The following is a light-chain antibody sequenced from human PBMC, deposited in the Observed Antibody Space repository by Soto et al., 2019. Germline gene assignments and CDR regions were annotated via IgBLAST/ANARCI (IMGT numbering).Light chain of an antibody. J-gene: IGKJ4*01. CDR1: QDISNY. CDR3: QQYDNLPPGLT. V-gene: IGKV1-33*01. CDR2: DSS. Sequence: DIQMTQSPSSLSASVGDRVTITCQASQDISNYLNWYQQKPGKAPKLLIYDSSNLETGVPSRFRGSGYGTDFTVTISSLQPEDIATDYCQQYDNLPPGLTFGGGTQVEIK.